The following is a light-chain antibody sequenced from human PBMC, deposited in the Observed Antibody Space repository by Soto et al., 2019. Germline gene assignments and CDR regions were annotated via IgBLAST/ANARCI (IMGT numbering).Light chain of an antibody. CDR1: QSVSSN. V-gene: IGKV3-15*01. J-gene: IGKJ4*01. CDR3: QQYSNWPFLT. CDR2: AAS. Sequence: EIVMTQSPATLSVSPGERATLSCRASQSVSSNLAWYQQKPGHTPRLLIYAASTRATGIPARFSGSGSGTEFTLTISLLQSEDFAVYYCQQYSNWPFLTFGGGTKVEIK.